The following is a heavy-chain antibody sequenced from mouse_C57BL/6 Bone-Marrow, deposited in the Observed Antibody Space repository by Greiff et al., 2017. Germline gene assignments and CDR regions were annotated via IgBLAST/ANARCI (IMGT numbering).Heavy chain of an antibody. CDR2: ISSGSSTI. CDR3: ARDYGSSYRYFDV. Sequence: EVKLMESGGGLVKPGGSLKLSCAVSGFTFSDYGMHWVRQAPEKGLEWVAYISSGSSTIYYADTVKGRFTISRDNAKNTLFLQMTSLRSEDTAMYYCARDYGSSYRYFDVWGTGTTVTVSS. CDR1: GFTFSDYG. V-gene: IGHV5-17*01. J-gene: IGHJ1*03. D-gene: IGHD1-1*01.